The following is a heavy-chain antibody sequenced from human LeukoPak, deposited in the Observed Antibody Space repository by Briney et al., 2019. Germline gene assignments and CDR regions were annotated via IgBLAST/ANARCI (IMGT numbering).Heavy chain of an antibody. CDR1: GGSISSYY. D-gene: IGHD1-26*01. CDR2: IYTSGTT. V-gene: IGHV4-4*07. Sequence: SETLSLTCTVSGGSISSYYWSWIRQPAGKGLEWIGRIYTSGTTNYNPSLKSRVTMSVGTSKNQFSLKLSSVTAADTAVFYCARENSGSYREFDYWGQGTLVTVSS. CDR3: ARENSGSYREFDY. J-gene: IGHJ4*02.